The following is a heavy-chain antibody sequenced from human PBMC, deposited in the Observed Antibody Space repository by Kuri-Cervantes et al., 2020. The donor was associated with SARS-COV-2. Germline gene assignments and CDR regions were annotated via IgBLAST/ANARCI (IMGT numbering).Heavy chain of an antibody. D-gene: IGHD3-16*01. CDR1: GGSIRAYY. Sequence: SETLSLTCIVSGGSIRAYYWTWVRQPPGKGLDGIGDIYIGGSTKSNPSLKTRVTISVDTSKNQFSLRLNSVTAADTAVYFCAKNGTNDYLSTYFGRGSWFDPWGQGTLVTVSS. J-gene: IGHJ5*02. V-gene: IGHV4-59*13. CDR2: IYIGGST. CDR3: AKNGTNDYLSTYFGRGSWFDP.